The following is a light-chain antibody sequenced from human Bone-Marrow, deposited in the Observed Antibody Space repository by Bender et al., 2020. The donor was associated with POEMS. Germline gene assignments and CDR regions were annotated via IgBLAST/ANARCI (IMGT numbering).Light chain of an antibody. Sequence: NFMLTQPHSVSESPGKTVTIACTRSSGSVASSSVQWYQQRPGSPPLIVIYEDNQRPSGVPDRFSGSIDSSSNSAFITISGLKTEDEADYYCQSHNNENHDVIFGGGTKLTVL. CDR1: SGSVASSS. J-gene: IGLJ2*01. CDR3: QSHNNENHDVI. V-gene: IGLV6-57*01. CDR2: EDN.